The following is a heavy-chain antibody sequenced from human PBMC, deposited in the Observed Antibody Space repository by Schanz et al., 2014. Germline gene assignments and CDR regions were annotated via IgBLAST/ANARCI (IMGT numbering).Heavy chain of an antibody. V-gene: IGHV3-11*01. J-gene: IGHJ3*01. CDR1: GFIFNDYY. CDR2: ISRDGTTS. D-gene: IGHD1-1*01. Sequence: QVQLVESGGGLVKPGGSLRLSCAASGFIFNDYYMNWIRQAPGKGLEWLSYISRDGTTSYYADSVKGRFTISRGNAKNSLYLEMTSLRGEDTAVYYCVRDAGRDGYNLAFDVWGQGTLVTVSS. CDR3: VRDAGRDGYNLAFDV.